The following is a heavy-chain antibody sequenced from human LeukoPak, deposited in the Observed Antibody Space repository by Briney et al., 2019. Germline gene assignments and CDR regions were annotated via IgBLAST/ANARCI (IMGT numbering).Heavy chain of an antibody. V-gene: IGHV1-18*01. CDR1: GYSFTVSG. D-gene: IGHD3-10*01. Sequence: ASVKLSCKASGYSFTVSGISWTRHVRGPVLGWMGCVSATSGNTYYAQTFQDRITVTTDASASTGYMVMRDLTADDTAVYYCGNGSTGWSRDPWGQGTLVSVSS. CDR2: VSATSGNT. J-gene: IGHJ5*02. CDR3: GNGSTGWSRDP.